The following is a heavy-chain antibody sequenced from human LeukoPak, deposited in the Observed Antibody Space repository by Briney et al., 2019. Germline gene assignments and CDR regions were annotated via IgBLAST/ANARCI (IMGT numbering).Heavy chain of an antibody. CDR2: IIPILGIA. J-gene: IGHJ4*02. Sequence: GASVKVSCKASGGTFSSYATSWVRQAPGQGLEWMGRIIPILGIANYAQKFQGRVTITADKSTSTAYMELSSLRSEDTAVYYCAREVDLALLPRRGWYFDYWGQGTLVTVSS. CDR1: GGTFSSYA. D-gene: IGHD2-15*01. V-gene: IGHV1-69*04. CDR3: AREVDLALLPRRGWYFDY.